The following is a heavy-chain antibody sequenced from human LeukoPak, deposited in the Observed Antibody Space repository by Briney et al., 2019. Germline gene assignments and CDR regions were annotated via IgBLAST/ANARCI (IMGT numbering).Heavy chain of an antibody. D-gene: IGHD3-22*01. V-gene: IGHV4-38-2*02. CDR3: ARDSSGYYGY. J-gene: IGHJ4*02. Sequence: SETLSLTCTVSGYSINSGYYWGWTRQPPGKGLEWIGSIYHSGSTYYNPSLKSRVTISVDTSKNQFSLKLSSVTAADTAVYYCARDSSGYYGYWGQGTLVTVSS. CDR2: IYHSGST. CDR1: GYSINSGYY.